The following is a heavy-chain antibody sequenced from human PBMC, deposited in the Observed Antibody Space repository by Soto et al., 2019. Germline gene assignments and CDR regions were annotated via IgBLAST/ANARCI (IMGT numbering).Heavy chain of an antibody. D-gene: IGHD6-13*01. CDR2: INPNSGGT. V-gene: IGHV1-2*02. J-gene: IGHJ4*02. CDR1: GYTFTGYY. Sequence: QVQLVQSGAEVKKPGASVKVSCKASGYTFTGYYMHWVRQAPGQGLEWMGWINPNSGGTNYAQKFQGRVTMTRDTSLSPAYMELSRMRSDDTAVYYCARLYSSSWYFDYWGQGTLVTVSS. CDR3: ARLYSSSWYFDY.